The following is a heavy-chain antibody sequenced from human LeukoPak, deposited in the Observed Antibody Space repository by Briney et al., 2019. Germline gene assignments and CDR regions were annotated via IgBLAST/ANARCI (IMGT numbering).Heavy chain of an antibody. D-gene: IGHD3-10*01. Sequence: ASVKVSFKASGYTFTGYYMHWVRQAPGQGLEWKGWINPNSGGTNYAQKFQGRVTMTRDTSISTAYMELSRLRSDDTAVYYCARDIAAGSGSYYVYWGQGTLVTVSS. CDR2: INPNSGGT. CDR1: GYTFTGYY. J-gene: IGHJ4*02. V-gene: IGHV1-2*02. CDR3: ARDIAAGSGSYYVY.